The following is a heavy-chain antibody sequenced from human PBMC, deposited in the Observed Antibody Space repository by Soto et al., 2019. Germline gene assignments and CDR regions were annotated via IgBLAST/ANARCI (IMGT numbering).Heavy chain of an antibody. V-gene: IGHV4-61*08. CDR3: ARIPVDTSRLYWLDP. Sequence: PSETLSLTCTVSGGSVSIGDYYWSWIGQPPGKGLEWIGYIYYSGNTNYNPSLKSRVIISVDTSKNLFSLKLTSVTAADTDVYYCARIPVDTSRLYWLDPWCQGQLVTVSS. J-gene: IGHJ5*02. CDR1: GGSVSIGDYY. D-gene: IGHD5-18*01. CDR2: IYYSGNT.